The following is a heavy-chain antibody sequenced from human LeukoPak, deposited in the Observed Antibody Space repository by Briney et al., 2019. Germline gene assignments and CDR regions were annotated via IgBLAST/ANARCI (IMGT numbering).Heavy chain of an antibody. D-gene: IGHD6-6*01. CDR2: ISSSSSYI. CDR3: ARGLYITSSWYFDS. CDR1: GFTFSSYS. V-gene: IGHV3-21*01. J-gene: IGHJ4*02. Sequence: PGESLRLSCAASGFTFSSYSMNWVRQAPGKGLEWVSSISSSSSYIYYADSVKGRFTISRDNAKNSLYLQMNSLRAEDTAVYYCARGLYITSSWYFDSWGQGTLVTVSS.